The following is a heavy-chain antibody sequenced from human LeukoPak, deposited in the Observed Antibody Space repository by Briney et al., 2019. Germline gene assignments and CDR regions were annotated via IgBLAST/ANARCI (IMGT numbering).Heavy chain of an antibody. D-gene: IGHD3-22*01. J-gene: IGHJ6*03. Sequence: GGPLRLSCAASGFTFSSYWMSWVRQAPGKGLEWVANIKQDGSEKYYVDSVKGRFTISRDNAKSSLYLQMNSLRAEDTAVYYCARGPQASYYYDSSGIYYMDVWGKGTTVTVSS. CDR2: IKQDGSEK. CDR3: ARGPQASYYYDSSGIYYMDV. V-gene: IGHV3-7*01. CDR1: GFTFSSYW.